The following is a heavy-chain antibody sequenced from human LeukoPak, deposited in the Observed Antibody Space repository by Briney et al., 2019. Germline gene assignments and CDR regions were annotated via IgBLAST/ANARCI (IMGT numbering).Heavy chain of an antibody. Sequence: PSETLSLTCTVSGGSISSSSYYWGWIRQPPGKGLEWTGSIYYSGSTYYNPSLKSRVTLSVDTSKNQFSLKLSSVTAADTAVYYCASHTMIVVASFDYWGQGTLVTVSS. CDR2: IYYSGST. J-gene: IGHJ4*02. CDR1: GGSISSSSYY. D-gene: IGHD3-22*01. V-gene: IGHV4-39*01. CDR3: ASHTMIVVASFDY.